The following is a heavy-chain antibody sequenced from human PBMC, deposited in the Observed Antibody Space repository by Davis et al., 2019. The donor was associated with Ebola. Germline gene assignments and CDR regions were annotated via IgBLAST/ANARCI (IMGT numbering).Heavy chain of an antibody. D-gene: IGHD3-10*01. CDR2: ISAYNDNT. CDR3: ARGLTYYYGSGSYGLYYFDN. Sequence: ASVKVSCKTSGYTFTNYGISWVRQAPGQGLEWMGWISAYNDNTNYAQKVQGRVTMTTDTSTSTAYMELRSLRSDDTAVYYCARGLTYYYGSGSYGLYYFDNWGQGTLVTVSS. V-gene: IGHV1-18*01. J-gene: IGHJ4*02. CDR1: GYTFTNYG.